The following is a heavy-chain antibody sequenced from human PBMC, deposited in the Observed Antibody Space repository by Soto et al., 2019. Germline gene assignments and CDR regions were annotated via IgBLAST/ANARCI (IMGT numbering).Heavy chain of an antibody. J-gene: IGHJ4*02. Sequence: EVQLVESGGGLVQPGGSLRLSCAASGFTFTNNVMSWVRQAPGKGLEWVANINQDGSQKYYVDSVKGRFTISRDNAKSSFYLQSNILRVEDTAVYYCARWDWAFDYWGQGTPVTVTS. D-gene: IGHD1-26*01. CDR3: ARWDWAFDY. CDR1: GFTFTNNV. V-gene: IGHV3-7*01. CDR2: INQDGSQK.